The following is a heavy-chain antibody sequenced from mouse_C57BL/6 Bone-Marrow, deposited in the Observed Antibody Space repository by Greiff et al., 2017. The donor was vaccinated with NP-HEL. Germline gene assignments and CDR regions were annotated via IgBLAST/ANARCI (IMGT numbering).Heavy chain of an antibody. D-gene: IGHD2-2*01. V-gene: IGHV1-18*01. CDR2: INPNNGGT. J-gene: IGHJ1*03. Sequence: EVQLVESGPELVKPGASVKIPCKASGYTFTDYNMDWVKQSHGKSLEWIGDINPNNGGTIYNQKFKGKATLTVDKSSSTAYMELRSLTSEDTAVYYCAREGYEWYFDVWGTGTTVTVSS. CDR3: AREGYEWYFDV. CDR1: GYTFTDYN.